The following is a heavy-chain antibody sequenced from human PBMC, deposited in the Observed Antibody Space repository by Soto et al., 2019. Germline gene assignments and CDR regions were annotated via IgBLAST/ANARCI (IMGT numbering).Heavy chain of an antibody. V-gene: IGHV3-30-3*01. J-gene: IGHJ4*02. CDR2: ISYDGSNK. CDR1: GFTFSSYA. Sequence: QVQLVESGGGVVQPGRSLRLSCAASGFTFSSYAMHWVRQAPGKGLEWVAVISYDGSNKYYADSVKGRFTISRDNSKNTLYLQMNSLRAEDTAVYCCAREGSGYDSFDYWGQGTLVTVSS. D-gene: IGHD5-12*01. CDR3: AREGSGYDSFDY.